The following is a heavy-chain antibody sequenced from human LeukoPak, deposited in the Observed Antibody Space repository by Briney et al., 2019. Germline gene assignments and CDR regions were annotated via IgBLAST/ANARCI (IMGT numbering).Heavy chain of an antibody. J-gene: IGHJ3*02. CDR2: IYYSGST. V-gene: IGHV4-59*01. D-gene: IGHD2-2*02. Sequence: SETLSLTCAVYGGSFSGYYWSWIRQPPGKGLEWIGYIYYSGSTNYNPSLESRVTISVDTSKNQFSLKLSSVTAADTAVYYCARDMGHCSSTSCYRDDAFDIWGQGTMVTVSS. CDR3: ARDMGHCSSTSCYRDDAFDI. CDR1: GGSFSGYY.